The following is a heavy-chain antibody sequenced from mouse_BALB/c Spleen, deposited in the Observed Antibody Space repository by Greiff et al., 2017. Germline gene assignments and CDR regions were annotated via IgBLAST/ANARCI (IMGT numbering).Heavy chain of an antibody. J-gene: IGHJ2*01. D-gene: IGHD2-14*01. CDR3: ARGIGFDY. CDR1: GFNIKDTY. Sequence: EVQLQQSGAELVKPGASVTLSCTASGFNIKDTYMHWVKQRPEPGLEWIGRIDPANGNTKYDPKFQGKATITADTSSNTAYLQLSSLTSEDTAVYYCARGIGFDYWGQGTTLTVSS. CDR2: IDPANGNT. V-gene: IGHV14-3*02.